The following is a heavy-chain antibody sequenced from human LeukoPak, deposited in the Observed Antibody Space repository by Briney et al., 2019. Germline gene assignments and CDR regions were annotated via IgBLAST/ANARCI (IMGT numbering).Heavy chain of an antibody. CDR3: ARDEVGATLGGFDY. CDR1: GGSFSGYY. D-gene: IGHD1-26*01. J-gene: IGHJ4*02. Sequence: SETLSLTCAVYGGSFSGYYWSWIRQPPGKGLEWIGEINHSGSTNYNPPLKSRVTISVDTSKNQFSLKLSSVTAADTAVYYCARDEVGATLGGFDYWGQGTLVTVSS. CDR2: INHSGST. V-gene: IGHV4-34*01.